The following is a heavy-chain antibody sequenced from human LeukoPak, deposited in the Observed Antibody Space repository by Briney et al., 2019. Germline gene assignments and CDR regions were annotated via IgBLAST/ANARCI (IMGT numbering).Heavy chain of an antibody. CDR2: IIPIFGTA. D-gene: IGHD1-26*01. J-gene: IGHJ4*02. CDR3: ARDFGGSGSYYWYFDY. V-gene: IGHV1-69*05. CDR1: GGTFSSYA. Sequence: GASVKVSCKASGGTFSSYAISWVRQAPGQGLEWMGRIIPIFGTANYAQKFQGRVTITTDESTSTAYMELSSLRSEDTAVYYCARDFGGSGSYYWYFDYWGQGTLVTVSS.